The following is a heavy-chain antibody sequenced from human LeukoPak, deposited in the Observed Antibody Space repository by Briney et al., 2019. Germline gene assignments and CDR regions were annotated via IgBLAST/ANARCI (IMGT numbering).Heavy chain of an antibody. CDR3: ARTPGSYDYGDYEGYFDY. J-gene: IGHJ4*02. CDR2: IYTSGST. V-gene: IGHV4-4*07. CDR1: GGSISSYY. D-gene: IGHD4-17*01. Sequence: PSETLSLTCTVSGGSISSYYWSWIPQPAGKGLEWIGRIYTSGSTNYNPSLKSRVTMSVDTSKNQFSLKLSSVTAADTAVYYCARTPGSYDYGDYEGYFDYWGQGTLVTVSS.